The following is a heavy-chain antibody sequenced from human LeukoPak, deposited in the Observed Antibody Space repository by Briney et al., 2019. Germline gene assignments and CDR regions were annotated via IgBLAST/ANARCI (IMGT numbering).Heavy chain of an antibody. CDR3: ARAREITMVRGVITYFDY. V-gene: IGHV1-69*13. CDR1: GGTFSSYA. Sequence: ASVKVSCKASGGTFSSYAISWVRQAPGQGLEWMGGIIPTFGTANYAQKFQGRVTITADESTSTAYMELSSLRSEDTAVYYCARAREITMVRGVITYFDYWGQGTLVTVSS. D-gene: IGHD3-10*01. J-gene: IGHJ4*02. CDR2: IIPTFGTA.